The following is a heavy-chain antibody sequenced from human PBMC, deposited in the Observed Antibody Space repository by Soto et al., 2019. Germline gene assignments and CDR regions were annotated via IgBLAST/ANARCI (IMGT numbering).Heavy chain of an antibody. J-gene: IGHJ4*02. CDR3: AHSHRKFQLDY. CDR2: IYWNDDK. Sequence: QITLKESGPTLVKPTQTLTLTCTFSGFSLSTSGVGVGWIRQPPGKALEWLALIYWNDDKRYSPSLKSRLTNTKDTSKNQVVLTMTNVDPVDTATYYCAHSHRKFQLDYWCQGTLVTVAS. CDR1: GFSLSTSGVG. V-gene: IGHV2-5*01. D-gene: IGHD2-2*01.